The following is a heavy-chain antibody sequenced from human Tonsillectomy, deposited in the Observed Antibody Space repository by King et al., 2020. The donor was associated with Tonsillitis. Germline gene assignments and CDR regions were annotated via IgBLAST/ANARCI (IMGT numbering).Heavy chain of an antibody. V-gene: IGHV4-59*01. D-gene: IGHD5-24*01. CDR2: IYYSGST. J-gene: IGHJ4*02. CDR1: GGSISTYY. Sequence: VQLQESGPGLVKPSETLSLTCTVSGGSISTYYWSWIRQPPGRGLEWIGFIYYSGSTNYNPSLRSRVAISVDTSKNQFSLKLSSVTATDTAVYYCTRERRNGYNGPFDSWGQGTLVAVSS. CDR3: TRERRNGYNGPFDS.